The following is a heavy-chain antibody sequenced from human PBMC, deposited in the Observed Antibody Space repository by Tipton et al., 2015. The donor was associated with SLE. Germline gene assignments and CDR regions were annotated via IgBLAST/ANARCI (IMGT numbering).Heavy chain of an antibody. V-gene: IGHV4-34*01. CDR3: ARHGAPLRGLDYFDY. CDR2: INHSGST. D-gene: IGHD3-10*01. CDR1: GGSFSGYY. Sequence: TLSLTCAVYGGSFSGYYWSWIRQPPGKGLEWIGEINHSGSTNYNPSLKSRVTISVDTSKNQFSLKLSSVTAADTAVYYCARHGAPLRGLDYFDYWGQGTLVTVSS. J-gene: IGHJ4*02.